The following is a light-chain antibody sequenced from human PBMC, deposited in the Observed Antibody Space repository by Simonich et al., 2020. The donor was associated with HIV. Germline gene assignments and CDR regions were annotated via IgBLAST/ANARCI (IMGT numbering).Light chain of an antibody. CDR2: KAS. V-gene: IGKV1-5*03. CDR1: QSISIW. Sequence: DIQMTQSPSTLSASVGDRVTITCRASQSISIWLAWYQQKPGKAPKLLIYKASSLEMGVPSSFSGSGSGTEFTLTISSLQPDDFATYYCQQYKSYPYTFGQGTKLEIK. CDR3: QQYKSYPYT. J-gene: IGKJ2*01.